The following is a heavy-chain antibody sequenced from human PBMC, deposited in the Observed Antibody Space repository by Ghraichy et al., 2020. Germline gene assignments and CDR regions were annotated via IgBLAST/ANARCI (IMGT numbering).Heavy chain of an antibody. CDR1: GFTFSSYA. Sequence: GGSLRLSCAASGFTFSSYAMHWVRQAPGKGLEWVAVISYDGSNKYYVDSVKGRFTISRDNSKNTLCLQMNSLRAEDTAVYYCARDLTDIVATLDAFDIWGQGTMVTVSS. CDR2: ISYDGSNK. V-gene: IGHV3-30*04. D-gene: IGHD5-12*01. CDR3: ARDLTDIVATLDAFDI. J-gene: IGHJ3*02.